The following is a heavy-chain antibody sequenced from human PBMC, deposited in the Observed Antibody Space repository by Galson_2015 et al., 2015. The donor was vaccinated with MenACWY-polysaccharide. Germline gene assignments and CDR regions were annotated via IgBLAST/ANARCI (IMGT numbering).Heavy chain of an antibody. Sequence: LRLSCAASGLHFSGSGMHWVRQAPGKGLEWVAVIQYDGSQKQYIDSVKGRFTISRDTSKNTLYLEMNSLRAEDTALYYCAREGSRIVFHAFDVWGQGTMVIVSS. J-gene: IGHJ3*01. CDR3: AREGSRIVFHAFDV. V-gene: IGHV3-33*01. D-gene: IGHD3-10*02. CDR1: GLHFSGSG. CDR2: IQYDGSQK.